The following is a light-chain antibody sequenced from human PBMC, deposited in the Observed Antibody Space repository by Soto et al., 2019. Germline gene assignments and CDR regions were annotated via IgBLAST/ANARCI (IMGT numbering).Light chain of an antibody. Sequence: QLVLTQSPSASASLGASVKLTCTLSSGHSSYAIAWHQQQPEKGPRYLMKLNSDGSHSKGDGIPDRFSGSSSGAARYLTISSLQSEDEADYYCQTWGNGIHYVFGTGTKLTVL. CDR1: SGHSSYA. CDR3: QTWGNGIHYV. CDR2: LNSDGSH. J-gene: IGLJ1*01. V-gene: IGLV4-69*01.